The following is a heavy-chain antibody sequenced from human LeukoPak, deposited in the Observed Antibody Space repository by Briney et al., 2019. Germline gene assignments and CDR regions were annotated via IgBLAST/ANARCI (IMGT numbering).Heavy chain of an antibody. CDR3: ARGWAPSYYYGMDV. CDR1: GFTVSSNY. Sequence: SGGSLRLSCAASGFTVSSNYMSWVRQAPGKGLEWVSVIYSGGSTYYADSVKGRFTISRDNSKNTLYLQMNSLRAEDTAVYYCARGWAPSYYYGMDVWGQGTTVTVSS. V-gene: IGHV3-66*01. J-gene: IGHJ6*02. D-gene: IGHD1-26*01. CDR2: IYSGGST.